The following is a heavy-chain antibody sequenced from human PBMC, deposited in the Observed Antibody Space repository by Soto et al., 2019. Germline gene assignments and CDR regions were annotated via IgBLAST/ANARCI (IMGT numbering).Heavy chain of an antibody. J-gene: IGHJ4*02. CDR3: AKMERTQLWLLVQN. CDR2: ITYGGSI. Sequence: PSETLSLTCTVSGASITNDAFFWTWVRQHPEKGLEWLAYITYGGSIYYDPSLRGRLTVSIDKSKSQFSLHVRSVTAADTAVYYCAKMERTQLWLLVQNWGQGLLVTVSS. CDR1: GASITNDAFF. V-gene: IGHV4-31*03. D-gene: IGHD5-18*01.